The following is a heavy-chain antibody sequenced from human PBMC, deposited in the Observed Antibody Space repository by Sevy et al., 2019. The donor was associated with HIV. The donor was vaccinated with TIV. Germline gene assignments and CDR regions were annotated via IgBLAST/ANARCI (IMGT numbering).Heavy chain of an antibody. CDR1: GFSFSAYS. CDR2: ISSSGSTI. V-gene: IGHV3-48*04. Sequence: GGSLRLSCAASGFSFSAYSMNWVRQAPGKGLEWVSYISSSGSTIYYADSVKGRFTISRDNAKNSLYLQMNSLRAEDTAVYYCARILGQGRLGYGGNSYDYWGQGTLVTVSS. D-gene: IGHD2-15*01. CDR3: ARILGQGRLGYGGNSYDY. J-gene: IGHJ4*02.